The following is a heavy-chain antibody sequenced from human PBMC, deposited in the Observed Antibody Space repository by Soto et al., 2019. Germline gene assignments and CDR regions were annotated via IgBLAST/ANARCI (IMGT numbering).Heavy chain of an antibody. J-gene: IGHJ4*02. CDR1: GFTFSTYG. CDR2: ISYDGNIA. D-gene: IGHD1-1*01. Sequence: QVQLVESGGGVVQPGRSLRLSCAASGFTFSTYGMHWVREGPGKGLEWVTVISYDGNIAYYADFVKGRFTIYRDNSKNTLYLQMNSLRTEDTAMYYWAKEGPITNWYFDYWGQGTLVTVSS. CDR3: AKEGPITNWYFDY. V-gene: IGHV3-30*18.